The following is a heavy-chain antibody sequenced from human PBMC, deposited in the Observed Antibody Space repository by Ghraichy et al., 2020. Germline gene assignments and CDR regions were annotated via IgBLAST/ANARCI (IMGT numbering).Heavy chain of an antibody. CDR2: ISSSRSPI. D-gene: IGHD2-15*01. J-gene: IGHJ4*02. V-gene: IGHV3-48*02. Sequence: GGSLRLSCEASGFTFMTYSMNWVRQAPGKALEWVSYISSSRSPIYYADSVKGRFTVSRDNAKNSLFLQMNSLRDDDTAVYYCVRDINDQYCSGVNCYRVRDRGFDSWGQGTLVTVSS. CDR1: GFTFMTYS. CDR3: VRDINDQYCSGVNCYRVRDRGFDS.